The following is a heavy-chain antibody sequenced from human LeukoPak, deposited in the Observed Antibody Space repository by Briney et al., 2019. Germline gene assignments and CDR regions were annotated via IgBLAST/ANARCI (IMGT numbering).Heavy chain of an antibody. CDR1: GGSFSGYY. CDR2: INHSGST. V-gene: IGHV4-34*01. D-gene: IGHD2-15*01. Sequence: PSETLSLTCAVYGGSFSGYYWSWIRQPPGKGLEWIGEINHSGSTNYNPSLKSRVTISVDTSKNQFSLKLSSVTAADTAVYYCARSMNCSGGSCYRGYFDYWGQGTLVTVSS. CDR3: ARSMNCSGGSCYRGYFDY. J-gene: IGHJ4*02.